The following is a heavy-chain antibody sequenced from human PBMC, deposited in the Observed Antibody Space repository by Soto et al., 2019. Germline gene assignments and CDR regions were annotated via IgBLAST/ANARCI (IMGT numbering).Heavy chain of an antibody. CDR3: ARALSDWESMRFDP. CDR2: IYYSGST. J-gene: IGHJ5*02. V-gene: IGHV4-30-4*01. Sequence: SETLSLTCTVSGGSISSGDYYWSWIRQPPGKGLEWIGYIYYSGSTYYNPSLKSRVTISVDTSKNQFSLELSSVTAADTAVYYCARALSDWESMRFDPWGQGTQVTVSS. CDR1: GGSISSGDYY. D-gene: IGHD1-26*01.